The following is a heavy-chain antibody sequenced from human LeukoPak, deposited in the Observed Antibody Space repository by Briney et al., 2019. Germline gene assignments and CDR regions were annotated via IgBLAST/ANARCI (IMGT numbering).Heavy chain of an antibody. Sequence: GGSLRLSCAASGFTFSSYWMHWVRQAPGKGLVWVSRINSDGSSTSYADSVKGRFTISRDNAKNTLYLQMNSLRAEDTAVYYCASIRVRIAAAATDYWGQGTLVTVSS. CDR2: INSDGSST. D-gene: IGHD6-13*01. CDR3: ASIRVRIAAAATDY. J-gene: IGHJ4*02. CDR1: GFTFSSYW. V-gene: IGHV3-74*01.